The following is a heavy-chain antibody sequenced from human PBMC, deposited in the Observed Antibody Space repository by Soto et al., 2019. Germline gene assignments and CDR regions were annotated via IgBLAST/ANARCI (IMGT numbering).Heavy chain of an antibody. V-gene: IGHV3-23*01. J-gene: IGHJ4*02. CDR3: ARWSYLDY. Sequence: LRLSCAAAGFSFGSYALSWVRQAPGKGLEWVSTISGSDGKTFYADSVKGRFSISRDTSQNTLYLQMNSLRADDTAIYYCARWSYLDYWGQGTRVNVSS. CDR2: ISGSDGKT. D-gene: IGHD3-3*01. CDR1: GFSFGSYA.